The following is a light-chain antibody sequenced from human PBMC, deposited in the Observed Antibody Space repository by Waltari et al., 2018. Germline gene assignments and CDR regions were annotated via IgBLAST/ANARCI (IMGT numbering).Light chain of an antibody. J-gene: IGLJ3*02. CDR2: GDN. CDR3: NSRDTTDNHLL. V-gene: IGLV3-19*01. CDR1: SLTTYY. Sequence: SSELTQDPGVSVALGQPVRITCQGDSLTTYYPSWYQQKPGQAPLLVLYGDNKRPSWIPDRFSGSTSGNTASLTITGAQAEDEADYYCNSRDTTDNHLLFGGGTKLTVL.